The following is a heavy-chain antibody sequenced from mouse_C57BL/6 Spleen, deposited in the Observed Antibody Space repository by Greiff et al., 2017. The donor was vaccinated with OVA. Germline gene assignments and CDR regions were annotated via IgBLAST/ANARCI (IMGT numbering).Heavy chain of an antibody. V-gene: IGHV1-69*01. J-gene: IGHJ1*03. Sequence: QVQLQQPGAELVMPGASVKLSCKASGYTFTSYWMHWVKQRPGQGLEWIGEIDPSDSYTNYNQKFKGKSTLTVDKSSSTAYMQLSSLTSEDSAVYYGARTRARVTTGPDGYFDVWGTGTTVTVSS. CDR3: ARTRARVTTGPDGYFDV. CDR1: GYTFTSYW. CDR2: IDPSDSYT. D-gene: IGHD2-2*01.